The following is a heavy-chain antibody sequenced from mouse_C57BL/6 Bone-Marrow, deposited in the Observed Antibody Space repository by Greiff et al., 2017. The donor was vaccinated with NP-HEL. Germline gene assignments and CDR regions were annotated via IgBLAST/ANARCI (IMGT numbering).Heavy chain of an antibody. CDR2: IWRGGST. J-gene: IGHJ1*03. CDR3: AKQFYYYGSSPYWYFDV. Sequence: VQLQQSGPGLVQPSQCLSITCTVSGFSLTSYGVHWVRQSPGKGLEWLGVIWRGGSTDYNAAFMSRLSITKDNSKSQVFFKMNSLQADDTAIYYCAKQFYYYGSSPYWYFDVWGTGTTVTVSS. V-gene: IGHV2-5*01. CDR1: GFSLTSYG. D-gene: IGHD1-1*01.